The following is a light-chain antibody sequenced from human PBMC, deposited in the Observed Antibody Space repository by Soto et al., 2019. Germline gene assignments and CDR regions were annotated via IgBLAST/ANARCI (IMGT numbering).Light chain of an antibody. CDR3: QQYYNGSRDT. Sequence: EIVMTQYPATRSVSPGERSTLSCRASQNVSSNLAWYQQKPGQAPRLLIYGASTRATGIPARFSGSGSGTEFTLTISSLQSEDFAVYYCQQYYNGSRDTFGQGTRLEI. CDR2: GAS. CDR1: QNVSSN. J-gene: IGKJ5*01. V-gene: IGKV3-15*01.